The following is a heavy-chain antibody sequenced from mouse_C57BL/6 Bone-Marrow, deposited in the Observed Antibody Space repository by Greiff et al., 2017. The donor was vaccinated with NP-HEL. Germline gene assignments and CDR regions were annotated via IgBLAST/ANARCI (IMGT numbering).Heavy chain of an antibody. Sequence: VQLQQSGAELARPGASVQLSCKASGYTFTSYGISWVKQRTGQGLEWIGEIYPRSGNTYYNEKFKGKATLTADKSSSTAYMELRSLTSEDSAVYFCAREDYGSSYAMDYWGQGTSVTVSS. V-gene: IGHV1-81*01. J-gene: IGHJ4*01. CDR3: AREDYGSSYAMDY. D-gene: IGHD1-1*01. CDR1: GYTFTSYG. CDR2: IYPRSGNT.